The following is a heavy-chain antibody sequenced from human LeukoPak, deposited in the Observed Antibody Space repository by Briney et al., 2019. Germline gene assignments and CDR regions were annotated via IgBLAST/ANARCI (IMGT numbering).Heavy chain of an antibody. CDR2: ISSSSSTI. Sequence: GGSLRLSCAASGFTFSSYSMNWVRQAPGKGLEWVSYISSSSSTIHYADSVKGRFTISRDNAKNSLYLQMNSLRDEDTAVYYCAREYPPAYYDFWSGYLSPAWFDTWGQGTLGTVSS. CDR1: GFTFSSYS. J-gene: IGHJ5*02. V-gene: IGHV3-48*02. D-gene: IGHD3-3*01. CDR3: AREYPPAYYDFWSGYLSPAWFDT.